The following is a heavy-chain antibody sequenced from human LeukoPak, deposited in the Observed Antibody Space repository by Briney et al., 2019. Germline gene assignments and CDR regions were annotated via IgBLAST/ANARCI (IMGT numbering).Heavy chain of an antibody. CDR3: AREDSSSWYEDYYYGMDV. D-gene: IGHD6-13*01. Sequence: GGSLRLSCAASGFTFSSYSMNWVRQAPGKGLEWVSSISSSSSYIYYADSVKGRFTISRDNAKNSLYLQMNSLRAEDTAVYYCAREDSSSWYEDYYYGMDVWGQGTTVTVSS. CDR2: ISSSSSYI. J-gene: IGHJ6*02. CDR1: GFTFSSYS. V-gene: IGHV3-21*01.